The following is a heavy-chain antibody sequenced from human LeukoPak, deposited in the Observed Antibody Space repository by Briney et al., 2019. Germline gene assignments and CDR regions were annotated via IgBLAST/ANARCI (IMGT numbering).Heavy chain of an antibody. CDR3: AKAGRGSRNSCKGCYFDY. D-gene: IGHD2-2*01. Sequence: GGSLRLSCVASGFIFSSSGMHWVRQVPDKGLEWVAFIRDDGSKEYYPESVKGRFSISRDNSKNTLYLQMNSLRAEDTAVYYCAKAGRGSRNSCKGCYFDYWGQGTLV. CDR2: IRDDGSKE. CDR1: GFIFSSSG. V-gene: IGHV3-30*02. J-gene: IGHJ4*02.